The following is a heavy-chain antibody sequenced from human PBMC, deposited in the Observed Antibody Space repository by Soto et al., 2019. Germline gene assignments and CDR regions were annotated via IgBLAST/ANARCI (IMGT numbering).Heavy chain of an antibody. Sequence: SETLSLTCAVYGGSFSGYYWSWIRQPPGKGLEWIGEINHSGSTNYKPSLKSRVTISVDTSKNQFSLKLSSVTAADTALYYCARGVGNIVVVPAATNFDYWGQGTLVTVSS. CDR3: ARGVGNIVVVPAATNFDY. J-gene: IGHJ4*02. CDR1: GGSFSGYY. V-gene: IGHV4-34*01. D-gene: IGHD2-2*01. CDR2: INHSGST.